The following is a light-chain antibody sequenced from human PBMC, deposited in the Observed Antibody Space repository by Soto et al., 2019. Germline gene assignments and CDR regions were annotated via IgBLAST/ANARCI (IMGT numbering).Light chain of an antibody. Sequence: EIQMTQTPSTLSASVGDRVTITCRASQSISTWLAWYQQKPGKVPKLLIYDASSLESGVPSRFSGSGSGTEFTLTISSLRPDDSATYYCQQYNSYSQTFGQGTKVDVK. CDR1: QSISTW. V-gene: IGKV1-5*01. CDR3: QQYNSYSQT. J-gene: IGKJ1*01. CDR2: DAS.